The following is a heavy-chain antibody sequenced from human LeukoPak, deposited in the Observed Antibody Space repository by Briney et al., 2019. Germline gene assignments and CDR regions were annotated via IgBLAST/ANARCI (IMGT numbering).Heavy chain of an antibody. J-gene: IGHJ4*02. CDR3: ATGLLGGSYLQGDY. Sequence: PGGSLRLSCAASGFTVSTNFLSWVRQAPGKGLEWVSVIYSGGSTNYADSVKGRFTISRDNSKNTLYFQMNSLRAEDTAVYYCATGLLGGSYLQGDYWGQGTLVTVSS. CDR1: GFTVSTNF. CDR2: IYSGGST. V-gene: IGHV3-53*01. D-gene: IGHD1-26*01.